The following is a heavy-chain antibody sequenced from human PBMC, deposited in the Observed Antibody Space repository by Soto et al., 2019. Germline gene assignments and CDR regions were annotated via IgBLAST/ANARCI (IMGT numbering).Heavy chain of an antibody. Sequence: SVKVSCKASGGTFSSYAISWVRQAPGQGLEWMGGIIPIFGTANYAQKFQGRVTITADKSTSTAYMELSSLRSEDTAVYYCARDTVSYYGMDVWGQGTTVTVSS. CDR2: IIPIFGTA. J-gene: IGHJ6*02. V-gene: IGHV1-69*06. CDR1: GGTFSSYA. CDR3: ARDTVSYYGMDV.